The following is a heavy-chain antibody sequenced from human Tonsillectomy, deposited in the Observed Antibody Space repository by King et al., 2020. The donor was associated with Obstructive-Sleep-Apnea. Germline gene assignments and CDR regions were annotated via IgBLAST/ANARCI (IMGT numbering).Heavy chain of an antibody. D-gene: IGHD3-16*02. CDR2: IRQDGREK. J-gene: IGHJ4*02. CDR1: GFTFSSFL. CDR3: ARVGYDDVWGSYHSDY. V-gene: IGHV3-7*03. Sequence: VQLVEAGGGLVQPRGSLRLSCAASGFTFSSFLVNWVRQAPGEGLEGVADIRQDGREKNYVDSVKGRFTISRDNAKNSLFLPMNSLKAEDTAVYYCARVGYDDVWGSYHSDYWGQGTLVTVSS.